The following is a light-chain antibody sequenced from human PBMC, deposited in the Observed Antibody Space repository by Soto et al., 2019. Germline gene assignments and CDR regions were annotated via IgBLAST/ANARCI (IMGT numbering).Light chain of an antibody. CDR1: QGINNY. V-gene: IGKV1-9*01. J-gene: IGKJ3*01. CDR2: AAS. CDR3: QQLNSYPIT. Sequence: DIQLTQSPSFLSASVGDRVTITCRASQGINNYLGWYQQKPGKAPKPLIYAASTLQSGVPSRFSGSGSGTEFTLTISSLQPEDFATYYCQQLNSYPITFGPGTKVDI.